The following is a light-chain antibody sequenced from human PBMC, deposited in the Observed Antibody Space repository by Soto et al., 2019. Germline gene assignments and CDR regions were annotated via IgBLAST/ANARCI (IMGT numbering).Light chain of an antibody. CDR2: DAS. J-gene: IGKJ1*01. CDR3: HHYGGTSPST. V-gene: IGKV3-20*01. Sequence: VLTQSPGTLSLSLGERATLSCRASQTLTTTYLAWYQQKPGQAPRLPIFDASSRATGIPDRFCASRSGSDFTLTINRLEPEDFAVYYCHHYGGTSPSTFGQGTKVEIK. CDR1: QTLTTTY.